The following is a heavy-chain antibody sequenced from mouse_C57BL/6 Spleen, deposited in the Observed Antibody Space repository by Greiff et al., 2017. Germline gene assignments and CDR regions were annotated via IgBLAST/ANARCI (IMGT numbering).Heavy chain of an antibody. CDR1: GFSLTSYG. CDR2: IWGVGST. Sequence: QVQLKQSGPGLVAPSQSLSITCTVSGFSLTSYGVDWVRQSPGKGLEWLGVIWGVGSTNYNSALKSRLSISKDNSKSQVFLKMNSLQTDDTAMYYWATTAQATWFAYWGQGTLVTVSA. V-gene: IGHV2-6*01. CDR3: ATTAQATWFAY. J-gene: IGHJ3*01. D-gene: IGHD3-2*02.